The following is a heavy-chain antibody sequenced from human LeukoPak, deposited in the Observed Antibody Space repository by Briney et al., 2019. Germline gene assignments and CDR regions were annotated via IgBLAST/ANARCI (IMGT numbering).Heavy chain of an antibody. Sequence: PSETLSLTCAVYGGSFSGYYWSWIRQPPGKGLEWIGEINHSGSTNYNPSLKSRVTISVDTSKNQFSLKLSSVTAADTAVYYCARQRAMIVVVKPRGFDPWGQGTLVTVSS. J-gene: IGHJ5*02. CDR1: GGSFSGYY. D-gene: IGHD3-22*01. V-gene: IGHV4-34*01. CDR3: ARQRAMIVVVKPRGFDP. CDR2: INHSGST.